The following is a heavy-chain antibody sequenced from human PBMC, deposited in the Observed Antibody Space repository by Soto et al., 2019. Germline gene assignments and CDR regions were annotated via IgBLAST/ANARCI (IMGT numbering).Heavy chain of an antibody. D-gene: IGHD3-10*01. J-gene: IGHJ6*02. CDR2: ISYDGSNK. CDR3: ARDIGGPQAYYYYYYGMDV. CDR1: GFTFSSYA. Sequence: QVQLVESGGGVVQPGRSLRLSCAASGFTFSSYAMHWVRQAPGKGLEWVAVISYDGSNKYYADSVKGRFTISRDNSKNKLYLQMNSLRAEDTAVYYCARDIGGPQAYYYYYYGMDVWGQGTTVTVSS. V-gene: IGHV3-30-3*01.